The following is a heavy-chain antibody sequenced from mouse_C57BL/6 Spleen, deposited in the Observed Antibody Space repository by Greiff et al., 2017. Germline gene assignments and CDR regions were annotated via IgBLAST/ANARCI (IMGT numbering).Heavy chain of an antibody. CDR1: GYTFTEYT. Sequence: QVHVKQSGAELVKPGASVKLSCKASGYTFTEYTIHWVKQRSGQGLEWIGWFYPGSGSIKYNEKFKDKATLTADRSSSTVYMELSRLTSEDSAVYFCARHKGKSLPYYYAMDYWGQGTSVTVSS. CDR2: FYPGSGSI. J-gene: IGHJ4*01. CDR3: ARHKGKSLPYYYAMDY. V-gene: IGHV1-62-2*01.